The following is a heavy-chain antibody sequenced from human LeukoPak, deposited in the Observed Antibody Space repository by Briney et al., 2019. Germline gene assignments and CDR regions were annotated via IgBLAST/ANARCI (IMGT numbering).Heavy chain of an antibody. V-gene: IGHV1-18*01. Sequence: ASVKVSCKASGYTYTNYGISWVRQAPGQGLEWMGWISGYNGNTKYAQKFQGRVTMTTETSTSTAYMELRSLRSDDTAVYYCAREGYCNSTTCDKPFDYWGQGTLVTVSS. CDR3: AREGYCNSTTCDKPFDY. D-gene: IGHD2-2*01. CDR1: GYTYTNYG. J-gene: IGHJ4*02. CDR2: ISGYNGNT.